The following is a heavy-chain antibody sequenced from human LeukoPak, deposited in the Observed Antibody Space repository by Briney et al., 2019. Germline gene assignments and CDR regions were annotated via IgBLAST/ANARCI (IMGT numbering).Heavy chain of an antibody. J-gene: IGHJ6*03. D-gene: IGHD1-7*01. CDR3: ARDGGTGTTLYYMDV. CDR1: GGTFSSYA. V-gene: IGHV1-69*05. Sequence: GASVKVSCKASGGTFSSYAISWVRQAPGQGLEWMGGIIPIFGTANYAQKFQGRVTIATDESTSTAYMELSSLRSEDTAVYYCARDGGTGTTLYYMDVWGKGTTVTVSS. CDR2: IIPIFGTA.